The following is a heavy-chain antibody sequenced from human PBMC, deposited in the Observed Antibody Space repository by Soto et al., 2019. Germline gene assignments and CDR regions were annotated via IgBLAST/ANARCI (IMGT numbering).Heavy chain of an antibody. CDR3: VRTSLVVAAATREDY. D-gene: IGHD2-15*01. CDR1: GFTFSSYW. J-gene: IGHJ4*02. Sequence: GGSLRLCCAASGFTFSSYWMHWVRQAPGKGLVWVSRINSDGSSTSYADSVKGRFTISRDNAKNTLYLQMNSLRAEDTAVYYCVRTSLVVAAATREDYWGQGTLVTVSS. V-gene: IGHV3-74*01. CDR2: INSDGSST.